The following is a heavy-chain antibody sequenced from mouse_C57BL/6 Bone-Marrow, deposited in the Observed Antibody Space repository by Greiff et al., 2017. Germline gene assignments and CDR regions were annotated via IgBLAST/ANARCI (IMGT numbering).Heavy chain of an antibody. J-gene: IGHJ4*01. CDR3: ARRLGYYYGSSYAMDY. Sequence: VQLQQSGTELVKPGASVKLSCKASGYTFTSYWMHWVKQRPGQGLEWIGNINPSNGGTNYNEKFKSKDTLTVDKSSSTAYMQLSSLTSEDSAVYYCARRLGYYYGSSYAMDYWGQGTSVTVSS. CDR1: GYTFTSYW. D-gene: IGHD1-1*01. CDR2: INPSNGGT. V-gene: IGHV1-53*01.